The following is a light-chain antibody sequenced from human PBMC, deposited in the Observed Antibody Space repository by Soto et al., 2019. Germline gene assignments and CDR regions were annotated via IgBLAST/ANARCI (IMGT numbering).Light chain of an antibody. Sequence: ESVLTQSPGTVSLSPGERATLSCRASQSVSSSYLAWYQQKPGQAPRLLIYGASSRATGIPDRFSGSGSGRDFTLTISGLEPEDFAVYYCQQYGSSPLISFGQGTRLEIK. CDR2: GAS. J-gene: IGKJ5*01. V-gene: IGKV3-20*01. CDR3: QQYGSSPLIS. CDR1: QSVSSSY.